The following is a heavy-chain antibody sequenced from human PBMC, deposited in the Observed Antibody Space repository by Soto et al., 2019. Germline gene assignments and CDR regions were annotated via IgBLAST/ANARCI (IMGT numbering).Heavy chain of an antibody. CDR2: INPRSGGT. V-gene: IGHV1-46*03. J-gene: IGHJ4*02. Sequence: QVQLVQSGAEVKKPGASVKVSCKASGYTFTSHHMHWVRQVPGEGLDWMGMINPRSGGTKSPQKYQGRITITRHTSTSTVYMELSSPRSEDTAVYYCCSLHYGQWYWGQGTLVTVSS. CDR3: CSLHYGQWY. CDR1: GYTFTSHH. D-gene: IGHD3-10*01.